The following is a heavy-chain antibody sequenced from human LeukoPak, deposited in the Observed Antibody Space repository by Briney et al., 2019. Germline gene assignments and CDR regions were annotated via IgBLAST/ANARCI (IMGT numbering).Heavy chain of an antibody. Sequence: SETLSLTCTVSGGSISSYYWSWIRQPAGKGLEWIGRIYTSGSTNYNPSLKSRVTMSVDTSKNQFSLKLSSVTAADTAVYYCARSYYDSSGYPLYYYYYYMDVWGKGTTVTISS. V-gene: IGHV4-4*07. D-gene: IGHD3-22*01. CDR2: IYTSGST. CDR1: GGSISSYY. CDR3: ARSYYDSSGYPLYYYYYYMDV. J-gene: IGHJ6*03.